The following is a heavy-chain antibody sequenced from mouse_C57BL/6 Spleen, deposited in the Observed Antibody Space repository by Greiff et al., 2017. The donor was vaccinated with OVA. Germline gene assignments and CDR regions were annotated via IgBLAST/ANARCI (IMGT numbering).Heavy chain of an antibody. CDR2: IDPSDSYT. V-gene: IGHV1-69*01. J-gene: IGHJ2*01. Sequence: QVQLQQPGAELVMPGASVKLSCKASGYTFTSYWMHWVKQRPGQGLEWIGEIDPSDSYTNYNQKFKGKSTLTVDKSSSTAYMQLSSLTSEDSAVYYCARSSSDSSGYVPRLWGQGTTLTVSS. CDR1: GYTFTSYW. CDR3: ARSSSDSSGYVPRL. D-gene: IGHD3-2*02.